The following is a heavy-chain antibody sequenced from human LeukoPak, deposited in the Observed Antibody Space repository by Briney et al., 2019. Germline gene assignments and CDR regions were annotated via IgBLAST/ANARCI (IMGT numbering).Heavy chain of an antibody. V-gene: IGHV1-46*01. Sequence: GASVKVSCKASGYTFTSYYMHWVRQAPGQGLEWMGIINPSGGSTSYAQKFQGRVTMTRDTSTSTVYMELSSLRSEDTAVYYCARDLRSAPGGYSYGRNYGMDVWGQGTTVTVSS. CDR3: ARDLRSAPGGYSYGRNYGMDV. J-gene: IGHJ6*02. CDR1: GYTFTSYY. CDR2: INPSGGST. D-gene: IGHD5-18*01.